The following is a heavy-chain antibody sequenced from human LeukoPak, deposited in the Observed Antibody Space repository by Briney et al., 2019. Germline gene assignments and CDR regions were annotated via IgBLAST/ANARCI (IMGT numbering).Heavy chain of an antibody. D-gene: IGHD3-9*01. CDR3: ARDQGGLRYFDWYFDY. Sequence: SETLSLTCDVSGGSISSITWWSWVRQPPGKRLEWIGEIYHTGSTNYNPSLKSRVTISVDKSKNQFSLKLSSVTAADTAVYYCARDQGGLRYFDWYFDYWGQGTLVTVSS. V-gene: IGHV4-4*02. J-gene: IGHJ4*02. CDR1: GGSISSITW. CDR2: IYHTGST.